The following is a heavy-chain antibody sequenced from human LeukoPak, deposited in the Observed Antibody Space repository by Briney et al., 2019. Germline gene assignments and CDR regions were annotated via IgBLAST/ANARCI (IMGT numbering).Heavy chain of an antibody. CDR3: AREATGFDP. J-gene: IGHJ5*02. Sequence: PGGSLRLSCAASGFTFSSHLMHWVRQAPGKGLVWVSRISSDGTYTNYADSVRGRFTISRDNAKNTLYLQMNSLRAEDTAVYYCAREATGFDPWGQGTLVTVSS. CDR2: ISSDGTYT. D-gene: IGHD1-26*01. CDR1: GFTFSSHL. V-gene: IGHV3-74*01.